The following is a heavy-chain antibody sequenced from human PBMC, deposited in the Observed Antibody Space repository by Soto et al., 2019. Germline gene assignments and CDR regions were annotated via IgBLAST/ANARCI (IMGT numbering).Heavy chain of an antibody. D-gene: IGHD3-10*01. CDR3: ARGRDSYYYMDV. J-gene: IGHJ6*03. CDR1: GFTFSSYD. Sequence: EVQLVESGGGLVQPGGSLRLSCAASGFTFSSYDMHWVRQATGKGLEWVSTIGAAGDTYYAGSVKGRFTISRENAKNSLYLHMNSLRAGDTAVYYCARGRDSYYYMDVWGKGTTVTVSS. CDR2: IGAAGDT. V-gene: IGHV3-13*01.